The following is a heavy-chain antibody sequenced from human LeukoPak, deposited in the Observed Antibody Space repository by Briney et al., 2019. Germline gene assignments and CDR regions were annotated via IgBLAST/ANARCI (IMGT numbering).Heavy chain of an antibody. Sequence: SETLSLTCTVSGGSISSGGYYWSWIRQHPGKGLEWIGYIYYSGSTYYNPSLKSRVTISVDTSKNQFSLKLSSVTAADTAVYYCAKGRDSAAPGSFHNWGQGMQVTVSS. D-gene: IGHD2-15*01. J-gene: IGHJ4*02. CDR3: AKGRDSAAPGSFHN. V-gene: IGHV4-31*03. CDR2: IYYSGST. CDR1: GGSISSGGYY.